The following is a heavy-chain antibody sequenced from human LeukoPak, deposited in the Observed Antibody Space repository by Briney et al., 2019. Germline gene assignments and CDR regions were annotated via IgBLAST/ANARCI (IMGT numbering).Heavy chain of an antibody. V-gene: IGHV1-69*04. J-gene: IGHJ3*02. CDR3: ARVKRNSSGWPDAFDI. CDR2: IIPILGIA. Sequence: VASVKVSCKASGGTFSSYAISWVRQAPGQGLEWMGRIIPILGIANYAQKFQGRVTITADKSTSTAYMELSRLRSDDTAVYYCARVKRNSSGWPDAFDIWGQGTMVTVSS. D-gene: IGHD6-19*01. CDR1: GGTFSSYA.